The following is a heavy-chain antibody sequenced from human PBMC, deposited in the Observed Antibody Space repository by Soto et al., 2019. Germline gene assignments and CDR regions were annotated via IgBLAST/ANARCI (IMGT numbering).Heavy chain of an antibody. CDR2: ISSSSSTI. CDR1: GFTFSSYS. V-gene: IGHV3-48*01. Sequence: GGSLRLSCAASGFTFSSYSMNWVRQAPGKGLEWVSYISSSSSTIYYADSVKGRFTISRDNAKNSLYLQMNSLRAEDTAVYYCARAGERPDYYYYMDVWGKGTTVTVSS. J-gene: IGHJ6*03. CDR3: ARAGERPDYYYYMDV.